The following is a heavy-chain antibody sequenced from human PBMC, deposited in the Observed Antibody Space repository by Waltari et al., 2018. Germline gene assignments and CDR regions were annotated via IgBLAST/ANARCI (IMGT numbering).Heavy chain of an antibody. V-gene: IGHV1-8*01. J-gene: IGHJ4*02. CDR1: GYTFTSYD. CDR2: MNPNSGNT. D-gene: IGHD3-3*01. Sequence: QVQLVQSGAEVKKPGASVKVSCKASGYTFTSYDINLVRQATGQGLEWMGWMNPNSGNTGYAQKFQGRVTMTRNTSISTAYMELSSLRSEDTAVYYCARGLYDYDFWSGYPDYWGQGTLVTVSS. CDR3: ARGLYDYDFWSGYPDY.